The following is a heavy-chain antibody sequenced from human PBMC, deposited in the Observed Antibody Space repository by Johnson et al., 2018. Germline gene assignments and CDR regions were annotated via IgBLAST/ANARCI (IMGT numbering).Heavy chain of an antibody. Sequence: VQLVESGGGLVQPGRSLRLSSAASGFTFSSYAMHWVRQAPGKGLEWVAVISYDGSNKYYADSVKGRFTISRDNSKNTLYLQMHSLRAEDTAVDYCAKNRWLQSDDAFDIWGQGTMVTVSS. J-gene: IGHJ3*02. D-gene: IGHD5-24*01. CDR1: GFTFSSYA. CDR3: AKNRWLQSDDAFDI. V-gene: IGHV3-30-3*02. CDR2: ISYDGSNK.